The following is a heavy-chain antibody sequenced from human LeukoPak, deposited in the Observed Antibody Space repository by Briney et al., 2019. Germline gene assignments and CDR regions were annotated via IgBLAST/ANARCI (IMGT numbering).Heavy chain of an antibody. D-gene: IGHD4-17*01. CDR1: GYRFTTSW. J-gene: IGHJ4*02. CDR2: VFPADSDT. CDR3: ARHGGAFDY. Sequence: GESLKISCKGSGYRFTTSWIGLVRQMPGKGLEWMGIVFPADSDTRYSPSFQGQVTFSADKSISTAYLQWSSLKASDSAMYYCARHGGAFDYWGQGTLVTVSS. V-gene: IGHV5-51*01.